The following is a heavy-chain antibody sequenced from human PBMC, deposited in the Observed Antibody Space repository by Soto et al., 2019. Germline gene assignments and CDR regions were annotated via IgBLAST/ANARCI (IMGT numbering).Heavy chain of an antibody. CDR2: GYHNGNT. J-gene: IGHJ2*01. V-gene: IGHV4-59*01. Sequence: QMQLQASGPGLVKPSETLSLTCTVSGGSIRSYCWSWIRQAPGKQLELLGYGYHNGNTKYNPSLSRRLTLSVESSNNRLSRKLRSVPAADAAVYHCAVPGPAGLWGRGTLGTVAS. D-gene: IGHD7-27*01. CDR3: AVPGPAGL. CDR1: GGSIRSYC.